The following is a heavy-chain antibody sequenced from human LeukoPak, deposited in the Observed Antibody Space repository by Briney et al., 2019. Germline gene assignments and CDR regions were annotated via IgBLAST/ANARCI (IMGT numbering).Heavy chain of an antibody. V-gene: IGHV3-7*01. Sequence: GGSLRLSCAASGFTFSSYWMSWVRQAPGKGREGVANIKQDGSDKYYVDSVKGRFTISRDNAKNSLFLQMNSLRAEDTAVYYCARKGYYYGMDVWGQGTTVTVSS. CDR3: ARKGYYYGMDV. CDR1: GFTFSSYW. J-gene: IGHJ6*02. CDR2: IKQDGSDK.